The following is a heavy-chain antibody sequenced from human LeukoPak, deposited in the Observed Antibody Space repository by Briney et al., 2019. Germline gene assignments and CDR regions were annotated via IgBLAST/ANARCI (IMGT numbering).Heavy chain of an antibody. CDR3: ARVVPTVVPLYWFDY. Sequence: PSETLSLTCTVSGGSISSGSYYWGWIRQPPGKGLEWIGSIYYSGSTYYNPSLKSRVTISVDTSKNKLRSVTAADTAVYYCARVVPTVVPLYWFDYWGQGILVTVSS. J-gene: IGHJ4*02. CDR1: GGSISSGSYY. D-gene: IGHD4-23*01. CDR2: IYYSGST. V-gene: IGHV4-39*02.